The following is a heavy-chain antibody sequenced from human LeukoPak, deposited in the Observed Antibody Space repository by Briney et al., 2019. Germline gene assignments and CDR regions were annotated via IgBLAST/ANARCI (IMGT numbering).Heavy chain of an antibody. V-gene: IGHV1-24*01. CDR1: GYTLTELS. CDR3: ARRSTRCYRCFDP. Sequence: ASVKVSCKVSGYTLTELSMHWVRQAPGKGLEWMGGFDPEDGETIYAQKFQGRVTMTEDTSTDTAYMELSRLRSDDTAVYYCARRSTRCYRCFDPWGQGTLVTVSS. CDR2: FDPEDGET. D-gene: IGHD2-2*01. J-gene: IGHJ5*02.